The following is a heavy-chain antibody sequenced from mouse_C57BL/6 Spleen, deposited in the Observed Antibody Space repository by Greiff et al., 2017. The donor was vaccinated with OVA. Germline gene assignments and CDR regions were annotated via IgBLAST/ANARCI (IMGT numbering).Heavy chain of an antibody. Sequence: EVQLVESGGGLVKPGGSLKLSCAASGFTFSDYGMHWVRQAPEKGLEWVAYISSGSSTIYYADTVKGRFTISRDNAKNTLFLQMTSLRSEDTAMYYCAREGYGSSYAWFAYWGQGTLVTVSA. J-gene: IGHJ3*01. CDR1: GFTFSDYG. D-gene: IGHD1-1*01. CDR3: AREGYGSSYAWFAY. CDR2: ISSGSSTI. V-gene: IGHV5-17*01.